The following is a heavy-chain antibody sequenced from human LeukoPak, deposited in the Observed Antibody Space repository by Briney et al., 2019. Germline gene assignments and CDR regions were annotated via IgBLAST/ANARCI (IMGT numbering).Heavy chain of an antibody. D-gene: IGHD3-22*01. CDR1: GYTFTGYY. V-gene: IGHV1-2*02. CDR2: INPNSGGT. J-gene: IGHJ4*02. Sequence: GASVKVSCKASGYTFTGYYMHWVRQAPGQGLEWMGWINPNSGGTNYAQKFQGRVTMTRDTSISTAYMELSRLRSDDTAVYYCARASTPIGGYYIDYWGQGTLVTVPS. CDR3: ARASTPIGGYYIDY.